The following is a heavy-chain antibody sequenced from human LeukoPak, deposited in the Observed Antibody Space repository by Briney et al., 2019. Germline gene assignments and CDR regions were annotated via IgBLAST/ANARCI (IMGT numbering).Heavy chain of an antibody. D-gene: IGHD6-13*01. J-gene: IGHJ6*02. CDR3: ARQKAGSSSWFNYYGMNV. V-gene: IGHV4-59*08. Sequence: SETLSLTCTVSGGSISSYYWSWIRQPPGKGLEWIGYIYYSGSTNYNPSLKSRVTISVDTSKNQFSLKLSSVTAADTAVYYCARQKAGSSSWFNYYGMNVWGQGTTVTVSS. CDR2: IYYSGST. CDR1: GGSISSYY.